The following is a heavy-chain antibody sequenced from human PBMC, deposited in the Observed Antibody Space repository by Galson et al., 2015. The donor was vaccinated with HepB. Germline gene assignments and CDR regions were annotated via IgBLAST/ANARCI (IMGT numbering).Heavy chain of an antibody. CDR1: GFTFSSYR. CDR3: ARDYGDYAGYFDY. D-gene: IGHD4-17*01. Sequence: SLRLSCAASGFTFSSYRISGARQAPGKGLEWVANIKPDGSEKYYVASVKSRFTISRDNAKNSLYLQMNSLRAEDTAVYYCARDYGDYAGYFDYWGQGTLVTVSS. V-gene: IGHV3-7*03. CDR2: IKPDGSEK. J-gene: IGHJ4*02.